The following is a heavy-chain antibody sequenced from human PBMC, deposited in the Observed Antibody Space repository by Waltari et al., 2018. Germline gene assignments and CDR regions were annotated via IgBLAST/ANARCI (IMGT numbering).Heavy chain of an antibody. V-gene: IGHV1-3*01. CDR3: ARARPRYYYDSSGYYPDY. D-gene: IGHD3-22*01. CDR2: INAGNGNT. Sequence: QVQLVQSGAEVKKPGASVKVSCKASGYTFTSYAMHWVRKAPGQRLEWMGWINAGNGNTKYSQKFQGRVTITRDTSASTAYMELSSLRSEDTAVHYCARARPRYYYDSSGYYPDYWGQGTLVTVSS. CDR1: GYTFTSYA. J-gene: IGHJ4*02.